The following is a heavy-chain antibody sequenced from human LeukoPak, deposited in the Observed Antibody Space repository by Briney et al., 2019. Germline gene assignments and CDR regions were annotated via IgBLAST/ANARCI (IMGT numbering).Heavy chain of an antibody. Sequence: SSETLSLTCTVSGGSISSYYWSWIRQPPGKGLEWIGYIYYSGSTNYNPSLKSRVTISVDTSKNQFSLKLSSVTAADTAVYYCARNTQYCSSTSCYTLPYYYYYYMDVWGKGTTVTVSS. V-gene: IGHV4-59*01. CDR2: IYYSGST. D-gene: IGHD2-2*02. CDR3: ARNTQYCSSTSCYTLPYYYYYYMDV. J-gene: IGHJ6*03. CDR1: GGSISSYY.